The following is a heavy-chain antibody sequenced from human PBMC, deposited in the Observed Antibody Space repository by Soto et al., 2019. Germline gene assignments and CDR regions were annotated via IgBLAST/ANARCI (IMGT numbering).Heavy chain of an antibody. CDR1: GYTFTSYY. Sequence: ASVKVSCKASGYTFTSYYMHWVRQAPGQGLEWMGIINPSGGGTSYAQKFQGRVTMTRDTSTSTVYMELSSLRSEDTAVYYCARGLSVVVAATFYHLDYWGQGTLVTVSS. V-gene: IGHV1-46*01. D-gene: IGHD2-15*01. CDR2: INPSGGGT. J-gene: IGHJ4*02. CDR3: ARGLSVVVAATFYHLDY.